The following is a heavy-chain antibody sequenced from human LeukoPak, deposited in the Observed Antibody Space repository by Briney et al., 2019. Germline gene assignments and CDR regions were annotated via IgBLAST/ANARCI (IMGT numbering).Heavy chain of an antibody. CDR3: AKLPFTNAAPDGY. CDR2: ISYDGSNK. D-gene: IGHD2-8*01. V-gene: IGHV3-30*18. J-gene: IGHJ4*02. Sequence: PGRSLRLSCAASGFIFSSYGMHWVRQAPGKGLEWVAVISYDGSNKYYADSVKGRFTISRDNSKNTLYLQMNSLRAEDTAVYYCAKLPFTNAAPDGYWGQGTLVTVSS. CDR1: GFIFSSYG.